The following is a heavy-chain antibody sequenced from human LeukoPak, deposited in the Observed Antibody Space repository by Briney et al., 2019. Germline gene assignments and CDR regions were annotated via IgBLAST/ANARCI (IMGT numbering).Heavy chain of an antibody. CDR1: GFSFSSYA. D-gene: IGHD6-19*01. J-gene: IGHJ4*02. CDR3: ARDGRVAVAGTARPGGNFDY. Sequence: GGSLRLSCAASGFSFSSYAMHWVRQAPGKGLEWVAVISYDGSNKYYADSVKCRYTISRDNSKITLYLQMNSLRAEDTAVYYCARDGRVAVAGTARPGGNFDYWGQGTLVTVSS. CDR2: ISYDGSNK. V-gene: IGHV3-30*01.